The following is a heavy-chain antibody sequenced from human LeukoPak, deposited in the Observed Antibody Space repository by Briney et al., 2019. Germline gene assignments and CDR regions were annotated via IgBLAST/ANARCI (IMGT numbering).Heavy chain of an antibody. CDR2: IYYSGST. CDR1: GGSISSYY. Sequence: SETLSLTCTVSGGSISSYYWSWIRQPPGKGLEWIGYIYYSGSTNYNPSLKSRVTISVDTSKNQFSLKLSSVTAADTAVYYCARGYCSGGSCYPFDYWGQGTLVTVSS. CDR3: ARGYCSGGSCYPFDY. J-gene: IGHJ4*02. V-gene: IGHV4-59*08. D-gene: IGHD2-15*01.